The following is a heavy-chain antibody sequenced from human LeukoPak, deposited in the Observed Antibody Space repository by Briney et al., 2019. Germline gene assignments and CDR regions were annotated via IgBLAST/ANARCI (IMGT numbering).Heavy chain of an antibody. J-gene: IGHJ4*02. CDR1: GGSISSGDYY. CDR2: IYYSGST. CDR3: ARVSAQIFWSGYYIRGFDY. Sequence: SQTLSLTCTVSGGSISSGDYYWRWIRQPPGKGLEWIGYIYYSGSTYYNPSLKSRVTISVDTSKNQFSLKLSSETAADTAVYYCARVSAQIFWSGYYIRGFDYWGQGTLVTVSS. D-gene: IGHD3-3*01. V-gene: IGHV4-30-4*01.